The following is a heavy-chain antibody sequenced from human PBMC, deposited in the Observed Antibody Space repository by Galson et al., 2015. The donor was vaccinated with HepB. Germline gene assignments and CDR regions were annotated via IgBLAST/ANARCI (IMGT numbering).Heavy chain of an antibody. Sequence: SVKVSCKASGYTFTNYAIYWVRQASGQRPEWMGWINAGNGNTKYSQQFQGRITVSRDASASTAYMDLSSLRSEDTAVYYCARGRWSSTSTTYYLDYWGQGTLVTVSS. J-gene: IGHJ4*02. D-gene: IGHD2-2*01. V-gene: IGHV1-3*01. CDR1: GYTFTNYA. CDR2: INAGNGNT. CDR3: ARGRWSSTSTTYYLDY.